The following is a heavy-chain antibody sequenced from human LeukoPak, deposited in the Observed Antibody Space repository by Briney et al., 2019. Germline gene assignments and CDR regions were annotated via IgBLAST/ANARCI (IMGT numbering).Heavy chain of an antibody. V-gene: IGHV4-34*01. CDR2: INHSGST. J-gene: IGHJ5*02. CDR1: GGSLSGYY. Sequence: SETLSLTCAVYGGSLSGYYWSWIRQPPGKGLEWIGEINHSGSTNYNPSLKSRVTISVDTSKNQFSLKLSSVTAADTAVYYCAREADYCSSTSCYAGWFDPWGQGTLVTVSS. D-gene: IGHD2-2*01. CDR3: AREADYCSSTSCYAGWFDP.